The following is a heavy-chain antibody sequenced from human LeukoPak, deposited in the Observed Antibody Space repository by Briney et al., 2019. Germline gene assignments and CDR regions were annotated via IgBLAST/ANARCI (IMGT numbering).Heavy chain of an antibody. J-gene: IGHJ4*02. D-gene: IGHD6-13*01. CDR1: GFTLSSYW. CDR2: IKYDGSEK. Sequence: PGGSLRLSCAASGFTLSSYWMSWVRQAPGKGLEWVANIKYDGSEKDYVDSVKGRFTISRDNAKDSLYLQMNSLRAEDTAVYYCARDIAPAGLFFDYRGQGTLVTVSS. CDR3: ARDIAPAGLFFDY. V-gene: IGHV3-7*01.